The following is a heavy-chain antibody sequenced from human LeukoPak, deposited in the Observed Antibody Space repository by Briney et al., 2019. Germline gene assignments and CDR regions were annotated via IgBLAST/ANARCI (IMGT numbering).Heavy chain of an antibody. V-gene: IGHV3-23*01. D-gene: IGHD6-13*01. CDR1: GFTFSSYA. J-gene: IGHJ4*02. CDR3: ARLYSSSWYTEV. Sequence: GGSLRLSCAASGFTFSSYAMSWVRQAPGKGLERVSAISGSGGSTYYADSVKGRFTISRDNSKNALYLQMNSLRAEDTAVYYCARLYSSSWYTEVWGQGTLVTVSS. CDR2: ISGSGGST.